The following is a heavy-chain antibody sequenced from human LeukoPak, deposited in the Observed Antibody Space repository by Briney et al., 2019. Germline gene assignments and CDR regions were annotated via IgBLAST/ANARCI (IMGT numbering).Heavy chain of an antibody. CDR2: INHSGGT. J-gene: IGHJ4*02. Sequence: SETLSLTCAVYGGSFSTYYWNWIRQPPGEGLEWIGEINHSGGTNYNPSLKSRVTLSVDTSKNQFSLKLSSVTAADTAVYYCARVNINNWHSCDYWGQGTLVTVSS. CDR1: GGSFSTYY. CDR3: ARVNINNWHSCDY. D-gene: IGHD1-1*01. V-gene: IGHV4-34*01.